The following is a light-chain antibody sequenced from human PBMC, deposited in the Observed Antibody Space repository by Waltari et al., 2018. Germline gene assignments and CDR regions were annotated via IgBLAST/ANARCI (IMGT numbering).Light chain of an antibody. J-gene: IGKJ2*01. Sequence: DIQMTQSPSSLSASVGDRVTITCRASQSISSYLNWYQQKPGKAPKLLIYTASSLQSGVPSRFSGSGSGTDFTLTISSLQPEDFATYYCQQSYNTPPMYTFGQGTKLDIK. CDR3: QQSYNTPPMYT. V-gene: IGKV1-39*01. CDR1: QSISSY. CDR2: TAS.